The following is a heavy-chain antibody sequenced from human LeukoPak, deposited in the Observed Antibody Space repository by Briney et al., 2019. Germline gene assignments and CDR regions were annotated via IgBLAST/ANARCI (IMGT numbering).Heavy chain of an antibody. D-gene: IGHD6-6*01. J-gene: IGHJ6*03. Sequence: SVKVSCKASGGTFGSFGISWVRQAPGQGLEWMGMIIPIFGTTNYAQNFQGRVTVTTDESTSTAYMDLSSLRSEDTAVYYCARVVAARVNYYYYMDVWGEGTTVTASS. CDR1: GGTFGSFG. CDR2: IIPIFGTT. CDR3: ARVVAARVNYYYYMDV. V-gene: IGHV1-69*05.